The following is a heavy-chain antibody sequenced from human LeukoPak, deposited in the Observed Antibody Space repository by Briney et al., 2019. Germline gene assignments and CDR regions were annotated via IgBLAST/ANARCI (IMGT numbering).Heavy chain of an antibody. V-gene: IGHV3-53*01. J-gene: IGHJ4*02. CDR1: GFTVSSNY. CDR3: ARDRAVDGVDY. D-gene: IGHD3/OR15-3a*01. Sequence: GGFLRLSCGASGFTVSSNYMSWVRQAPGKGLEWVSLIYSGGSTYYADSVKGRFTISRDNSKNTLYLQMNSLRVEDTAVYYCARDRAVDGVDYWGQGTLVTVSS. CDR2: IYSGGST.